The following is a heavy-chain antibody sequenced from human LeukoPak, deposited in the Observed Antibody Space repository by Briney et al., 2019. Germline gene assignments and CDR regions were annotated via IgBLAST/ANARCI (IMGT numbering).Heavy chain of an antibody. J-gene: IGHJ4*02. CDR1: GFTVSSNY. CDR2: IYSDGRT. D-gene: IGHD3-22*01. Sequence: PGGSLRLSCAASGFTVSSNYMSWVRQAPGKGLEWVSVIYSDGRTYYADSVKGRFTISRDNSKNTLYFQMNSLRAEDTAVYYCARAPGGTQASSGYFDYWGQGTLVTVSS. CDR3: ARAPGGTQASSGYFDY. V-gene: IGHV3-53*01.